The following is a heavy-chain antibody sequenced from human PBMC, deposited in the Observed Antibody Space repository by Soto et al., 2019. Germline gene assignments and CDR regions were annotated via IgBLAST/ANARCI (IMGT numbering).Heavy chain of an antibody. V-gene: IGHV2-5*02. CDR3: ARSLWFGELH. Sequence: QITLKESGPTLVKPTQTLTVTCSFSWFTLSTTGVGVGWIRQSPGKALEWLAIIYWDNDKRYSPSLKSRVTITKDTSKNQVVFTVTNMDPVDTGTYYCARSLWFGELHWGQGALVTVSS. CDR2: IYWDNDK. D-gene: IGHD3-10*01. J-gene: IGHJ4*02. CDR1: WFTLSTTGVG.